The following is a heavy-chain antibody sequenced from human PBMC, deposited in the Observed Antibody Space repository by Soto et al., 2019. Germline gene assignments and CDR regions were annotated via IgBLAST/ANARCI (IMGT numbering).Heavy chain of an antibody. CDR3: ARDPAYYYDSSGYPYYFDY. CDR2: IIPIFGTA. V-gene: IGHV1-69*13. Sequence: SVKVSCKASGGTFSSYAISWVRQAPGQGLEWMGGIIPIFGTANYAQKFQGRVTITADESTSTAYMELSSLRSEDTAVYYCARDPAYYYDSSGYPYYFDYWGQGTLVTVSS. D-gene: IGHD3-22*01. J-gene: IGHJ4*02. CDR1: GGTFSSYA.